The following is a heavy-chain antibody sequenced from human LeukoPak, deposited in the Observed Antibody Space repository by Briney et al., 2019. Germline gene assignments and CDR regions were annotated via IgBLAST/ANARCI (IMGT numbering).Heavy chain of an antibody. D-gene: IGHD3-22*01. Sequence: SETLSLTCTVSGGSISSSYYHWGWIRQPPGKGLEWIASIFYSGSTYYNPSLKSRITISLDASKNQYFLKLNSVTAADTAVYYCGRDISSGYYDYWGQGILVTVSS. CDR2: IFYSGST. CDR1: GGSISSSYYH. V-gene: IGHV4-39*07. J-gene: IGHJ4*02. CDR3: GRDISSGYYDY.